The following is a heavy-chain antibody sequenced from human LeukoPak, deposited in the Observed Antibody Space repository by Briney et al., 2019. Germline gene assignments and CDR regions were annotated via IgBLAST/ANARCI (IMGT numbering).Heavy chain of an antibody. CDR1: GFTFNTYS. CDR2: VSDNSYYI. CDR3: ANHFACGSTSCPPFDS. D-gene: IGHD2-2*01. Sequence: TGGSLRLSCAASGFTFNTYSMNWVRQAPGKGLEWVSSVSDNSYYIYCSDSVEGRFTISRDNAKNSLYLQMDSLRVEDTAVYYCANHFACGSTSCPPFDSWGQGTLVTVSS. V-gene: IGHV3-21*01. J-gene: IGHJ4*02.